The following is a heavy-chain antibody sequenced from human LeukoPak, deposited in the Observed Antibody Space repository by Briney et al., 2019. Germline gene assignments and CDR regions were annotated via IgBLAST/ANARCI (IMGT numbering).Heavy chain of an antibody. CDR3: ASQGYSSSWRGNWFDP. D-gene: IGHD6-13*01. V-gene: IGHV1-69*05. Sequence: GASVKVSCKASGGTFSSYAISWVRQAPGQVLEWMGGIIPIFGTANYAKKFKGRVTITTDESTSTAYMELSSLRSEDTAVYYCASQGYSSSWRGNWFDPWGQGTLVTVSS. CDR2: IIPIFGTA. CDR1: GGTFSSYA. J-gene: IGHJ5*02.